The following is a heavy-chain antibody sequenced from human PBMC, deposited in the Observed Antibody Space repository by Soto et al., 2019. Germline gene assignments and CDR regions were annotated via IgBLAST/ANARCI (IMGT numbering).Heavy chain of an antibody. Sequence: HGESLKISCKGSGYSFTSYWIGWVRQMPGKGLEWMGIIYPGDSDTRYSPSFQGQVAISADKSISTAYLQWSSLKASDTAMYYCARTAADGKYYYGMDVWGQGTTVTVS. J-gene: IGHJ6*02. CDR3: ARTAADGKYYYGMDV. CDR2: IYPGDSDT. V-gene: IGHV5-51*01. D-gene: IGHD6-13*01. CDR1: GYSFTSYW.